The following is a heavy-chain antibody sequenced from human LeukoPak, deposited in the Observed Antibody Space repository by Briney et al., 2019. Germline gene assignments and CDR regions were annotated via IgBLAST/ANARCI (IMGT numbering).Heavy chain of an antibody. J-gene: IGHJ4*02. Sequence: SVKVSCKASGGTFSSYAISWVRQAPGQGLEWMGRIIPILGIANYAQKFQGRVTITADKSTSTAYMELSSLRSDDTAVYYCARDKGVYNWNYAYDYWGQGTLVTVSS. V-gene: IGHV1-69*04. CDR2: IIPILGIA. D-gene: IGHD1-7*01. CDR1: GGTFSSYA. CDR3: ARDKGVYNWNYAYDY.